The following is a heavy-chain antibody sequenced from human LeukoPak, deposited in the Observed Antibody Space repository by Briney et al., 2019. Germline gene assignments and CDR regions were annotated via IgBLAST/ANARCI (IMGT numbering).Heavy chain of an antibody. D-gene: IGHD6-19*01. CDR2: ISWNSGSI. CDR3: AREQWPNWFDP. CDR1: GFTFDDYA. V-gene: IGHV3-9*01. Sequence: GGSLRLSCAASGFTFDDYAMHWVRQAPGKGLEWVSGISWNSGSIGYADSVKGRFTISRDNAKNSLYLQMNSLRAEDTAVYYCAREQWPNWFDPWGQGTLVTVSS. J-gene: IGHJ5*02.